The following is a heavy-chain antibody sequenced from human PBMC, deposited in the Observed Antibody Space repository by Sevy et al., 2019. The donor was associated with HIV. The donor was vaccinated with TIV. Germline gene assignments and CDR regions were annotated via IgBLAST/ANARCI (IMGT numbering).Heavy chain of an antibody. CDR2: ILYDSSNK. CDR3: ARGLAALPGYYYGMDV. Sequence: GGSLRLSCAVSGFTFGSYGMHWVRQAPGEGLEWVAVILYDSSNKYYGDSVKGRFTISRDNSKNTLYLQMNSLRTDDTAVYYCARGLAALPGYYYGMDVWGQGTTVTVSS. CDR1: GFTFGSYG. J-gene: IGHJ6*02. V-gene: IGHV3-30*03. D-gene: IGHD6-6*01.